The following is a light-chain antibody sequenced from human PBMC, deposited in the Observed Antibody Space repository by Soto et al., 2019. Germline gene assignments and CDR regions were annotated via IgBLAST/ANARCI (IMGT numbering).Light chain of an antibody. CDR1: QGISNY. CDR3: QTYNGAPLT. V-gene: IGKV1-27*01. J-gene: IGKJ3*01. Sequence: DIQMTQSPSSLSASVGDRVTITCRASQGISNYLAWYQQKPGKVPKLLIYAASTLQSGVPSRFSGSGSGTDFTLIISSVQCGDVATYYCQTYNGAPLTFGPGTKVDIK. CDR2: AAS.